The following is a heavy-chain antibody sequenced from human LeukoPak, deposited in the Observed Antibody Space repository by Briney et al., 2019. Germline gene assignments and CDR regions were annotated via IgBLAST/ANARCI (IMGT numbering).Heavy chain of an antibody. D-gene: IGHD3-3*01. CDR1: GFTFSSYA. V-gene: IGHV3-64*01. J-gene: IGHJ4*02. CDR2: ISSNGGST. CDR3: ARDTRITIFGATDY. Sequence: GGSLRLSCAASGFTFSSYAMHWVRQAPGKGLEYVSAISSNGGSTYYANSVKGRFTISRDNSKNTLYLQMGSLRAEDMAVYYCARDTRITIFGATDYWGQGTLVTVSS.